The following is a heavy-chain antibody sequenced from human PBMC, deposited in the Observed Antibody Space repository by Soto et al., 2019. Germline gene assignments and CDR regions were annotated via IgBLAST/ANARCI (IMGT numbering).Heavy chain of an antibody. V-gene: IGHV4-31*03. CDR3: ARGKRVGPKTGYCSGGSCYPQPDLDY. J-gene: IGHJ4*02. D-gene: IGHD2-15*01. CDR1: GGSISSGGYY. Sequence: QVQLQESGPGLVKPSQTLSLTCTVSGGSISSGGYYWSWIRQHPGKGLEWIGYIYYSGSTYYNPSLKSRVTISVDTSKNQFSLKLSSVTAADTAVYYCARGKRVGPKTGYCSGGSCYPQPDLDYWGQGTLVTVSS. CDR2: IYYSGST.